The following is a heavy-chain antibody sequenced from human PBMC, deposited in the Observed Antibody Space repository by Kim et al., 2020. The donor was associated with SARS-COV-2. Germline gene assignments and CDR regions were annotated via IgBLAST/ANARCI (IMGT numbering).Heavy chain of an antibody. CDR1: GGSVSSGSYY. D-gene: IGHD1-7*01. CDR3: ARCAVSWLELLIPSGWFDP. Sequence: SETLSLTCTVSGGSVSSGSYYWSWIRQPPGKGLEWIGYIYYSGSTNYNPSLKSRVTISVDTSKNQFSLKLSSVTAADTAVYYCARCAVSWLELLIPSGWFDPWGQGTLVTVSS. J-gene: IGHJ5*02. V-gene: IGHV4-61*01. CDR2: IYYSGST.